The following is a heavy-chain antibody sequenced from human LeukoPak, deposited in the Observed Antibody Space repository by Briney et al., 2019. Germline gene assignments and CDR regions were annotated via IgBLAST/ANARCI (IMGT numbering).Heavy chain of an antibody. CDR2: IYYSGST. V-gene: IGHV4-39*01. CDR1: GGSISSSSYY. J-gene: IGHJ4*02. CDR3: ASSSIEDYYFGY. Sequence: SETLSLTCTVSGGSISSSSYYWGWIRQPPGKGLEWIGSIYYSGSTYYIPSLKSRVTISVDTSKNQFSLKLSSVTAADTAVYYCASSSIEDYYFGYWGQGTLVTVSS. D-gene: IGHD6-6*01.